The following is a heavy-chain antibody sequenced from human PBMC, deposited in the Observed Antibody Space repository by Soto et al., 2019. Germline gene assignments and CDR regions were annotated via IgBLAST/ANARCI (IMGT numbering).Heavy chain of an antibody. CDR2: INHSGSA. V-gene: IGHV4-34*01. Sequence: PSETLSLTCAVYGGSFIDYSWGWIRQSPGTGLEWIGEINHSGSANYNPSLKSRVTISVDTSKNQFSLKLSSVTAADTAVYYCARDGVADEGWFDPWGQGTLVTVSS. D-gene: IGHD3-3*01. CDR3: ARDGVADEGWFDP. J-gene: IGHJ5*02. CDR1: GGSFIDYS.